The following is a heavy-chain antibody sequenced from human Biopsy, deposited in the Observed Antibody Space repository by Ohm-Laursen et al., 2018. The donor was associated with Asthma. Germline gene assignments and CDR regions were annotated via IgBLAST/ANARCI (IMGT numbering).Heavy chain of an antibody. J-gene: IGHJ4*02. CDR2: ISSSSSYT. D-gene: IGHD3-22*01. CDR1: GFIISDSY. V-gene: IGHV3-11*06. CDR3: ARGDSSNWSHYYFDY. Sequence: SLRLSCSASGFIISDSYMSWIRLAPGKGLEWVSYISSSSSYTNYADSVKGRFTISRDNALNSLFLHMSSLRAEDTAIYYCARGDSSNWSHYYFDYWGQGTLVTVSS.